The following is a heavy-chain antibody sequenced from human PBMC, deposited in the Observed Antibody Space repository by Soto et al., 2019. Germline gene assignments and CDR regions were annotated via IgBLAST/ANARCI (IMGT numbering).Heavy chain of an antibody. Sequence: LGESLKISCKGSGYSFTSYWIGWVRQMPGKGLEWMGIINPGDSDTRYRPPFQGQVTISVDKSISTAYLQWSSLKASDTAMYYCTIAASGTSWFDPWGQGTLVTVSS. CDR3: TIAASGTSWFDP. CDR2: INPGDSDT. D-gene: IGHD6-13*01. CDR1: GYSFTSYW. V-gene: IGHV5-51*01. J-gene: IGHJ5*02.